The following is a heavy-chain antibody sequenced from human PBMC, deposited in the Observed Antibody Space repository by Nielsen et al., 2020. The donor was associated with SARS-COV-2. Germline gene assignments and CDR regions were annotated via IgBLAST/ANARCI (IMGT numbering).Heavy chain of an antibody. CDR1: GFSFSRFA. V-gene: IGHV3-30*04. CDR3: VKARGKVIAMAGVGSPNFDQ. J-gene: IGHJ4*02. CDR2: TSPDGSET. D-gene: IGHD6-19*01. Sequence: GGSLTLSCAASGFSFSRFAMHWVRQVPGKGLEWVAVTSPDGSETHYADSVKGRLTISRANSMNTAYLQTNSLRLEDTGLYYCVKARGKVIAMAGVGSPNFDQWGQGTLVTVSS.